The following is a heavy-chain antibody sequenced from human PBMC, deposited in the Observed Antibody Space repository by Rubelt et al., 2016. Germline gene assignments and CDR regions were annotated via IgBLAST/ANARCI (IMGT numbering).Heavy chain of an antibody. Sequence: QVQLQESGPGLVKPSETLSLTCTVSGGSITSSYLNWIRQPPGKGLEWIGYLYYRENANYKPSFKRRVTMSLNTSKNQFSLKLNSVTDADTAVYYCAIIGDRSMYLNNWLTSHWGQGTLVTVSS. CDR1: GGSITSSY. D-gene: IGHD1-20*01. J-gene: IGHJ4*02. CDR3: AIIGDRSMYLNNWLTSH. CDR2: LYYRENA. V-gene: IGHV4-59*08.